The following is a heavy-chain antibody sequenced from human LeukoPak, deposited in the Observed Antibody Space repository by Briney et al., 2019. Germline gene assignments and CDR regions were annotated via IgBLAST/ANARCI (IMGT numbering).Heavy chain of an antibody. CDR3: ARGRIAAYDAFDI. Sequence: GESLRLSCAASGFTFSSYSMNWVRQAPGKGLEWVSSISSSSSYIYYADSVKGRFTISRDNAKNSLYLQMNSLRAEDTAVYYCARGRIAAYDAFDIWGQGTMVTASS. J-gene: IGHJ3*02. V-gene: IGHV3-21*01. CDR2: ISSSSSYI. CDR1: GFTFSSYS. D-gene: IGHD6-13*01.